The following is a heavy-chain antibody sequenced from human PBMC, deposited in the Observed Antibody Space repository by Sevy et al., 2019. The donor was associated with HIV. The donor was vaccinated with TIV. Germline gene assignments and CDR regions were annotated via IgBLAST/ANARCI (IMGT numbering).Heavy chain of an antibody. D-gene: IGHD3-3*01. CDR1: EFTFNTYG. CDR2: ISYDGSNK. V-gene: IGHV3-30*18. CDR3: AKGFGIFGVDF. J-gene: IGHJ4*02. Sequence: GGSLRLSCAASEFTFNTYGMHWVRQAPGKGLEWVALISYDGSNKYYEDSGKGRFTISRDNSKDKLYLQMNSLRDEDTGVYYCAKGFGIFGVDFWGQGTLVTVSS.